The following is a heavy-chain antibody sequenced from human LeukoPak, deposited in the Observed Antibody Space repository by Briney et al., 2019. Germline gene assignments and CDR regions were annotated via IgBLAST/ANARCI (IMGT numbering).Heavy chain of an antibody. V-gene: IGHV4-34*01. Sequence: SETLSLTCAVYGASFRGSYWSWIRQPPGKGLEWIGEITHDGRINHNPSLKSRVTISVDRSMNQFSLKLSSVTVADTAVYYCATIYGDYSDFDSWGKGTLVTVSS. CDR2: ITHDGRI. CDR3: ATIYGDYSDFDS. D-gene: IGHD4-17*01. CDR1: GASFRGSY. J-gene: IGHJ4*02.